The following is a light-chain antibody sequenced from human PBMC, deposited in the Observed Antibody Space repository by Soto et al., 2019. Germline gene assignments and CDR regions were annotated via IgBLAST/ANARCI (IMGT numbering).Light chain of an antibody. J-gene: IGKJ1*01. CDR2: GAS. CDR3: QHYTSWPSWT. Sequence: EKAMTNSPATLSMSPGERDTLSCRASQSGSTCLAWYQQKPGQAPRLLIYGASTRATGIPARFSGSGSGTEFTLTISSLQSEDFAVYYCQHYTSWPSWTFGQGTRVEVK. V-gene: IGKV3-15*01. CDR1: QSGSTC.